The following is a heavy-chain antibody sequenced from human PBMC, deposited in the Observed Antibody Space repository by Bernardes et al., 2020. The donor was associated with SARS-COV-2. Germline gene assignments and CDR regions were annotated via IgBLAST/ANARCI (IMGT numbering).Heavy chain of an antibody. D-gene: IGHD3-16*01. V-gene: IGHV1-18*04. CDR2: ISAYNGNT. Sequence: ASEKVSCKASGYTFTSYGIIWVRQAPGQGLEWMGWISAYNGNTDYLEKLQGRITLATDTSTSTAYMELRSLRSDDTAVYYCARDGGWLDPWGQGTLVTVSS. CDR3: ARDGGWLDP. CDR1: GYTFTSYG. J-gene: IGHJ5*02.